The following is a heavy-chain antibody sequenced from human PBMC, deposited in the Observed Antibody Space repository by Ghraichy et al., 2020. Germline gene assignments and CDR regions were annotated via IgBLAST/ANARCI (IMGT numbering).Heavy chain of an antibody. CDR2: ISSGSSYT. V-gene: IGHV3-11*06. CDR1: GFTFSDYY. Sequence: GESLNISCAASGFTFSDYYMSWIRQAPGKGLEWVSYISSGSSYTNYADSVKGRFTISRDNAKNSLYLQMNSLRAEDTAVYYCARGPPERYFDYWGQGTLVTVSS. CDR3: ARGPPERYFDY. J-gene: IGHJ4*02.